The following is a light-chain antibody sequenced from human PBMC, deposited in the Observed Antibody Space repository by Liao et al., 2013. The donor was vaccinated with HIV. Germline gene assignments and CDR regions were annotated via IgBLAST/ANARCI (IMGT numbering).Light chain of an antibody. CDR1: ALPKQF. J-gene: IGLJ2*01. CDR2: YDT. CDR3: QVWDINSDQDVV. Sequence: SYELTQPPSVSVSPGQTARIICSGDALPKQFAYWYQQKPGQAPVPVIYYDTVRPSGIPDRFSGSNSGDTATLTINRVEAGDEADYYCQVWDINSDQDVVFGGGTELTVL. V-gene: IGLV3-21*01.